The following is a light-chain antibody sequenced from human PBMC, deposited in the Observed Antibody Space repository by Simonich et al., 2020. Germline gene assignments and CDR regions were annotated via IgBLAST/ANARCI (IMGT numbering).Light chain of an antibody. V-gene: IGLV3-10*01. CDR3: YSTDSSSNHRV. J-gene: IGLJ2*01. Sequence: SYELTQPPSVSVSPGQTARITCSGEALPKKYAYWYQQKSGQAPVLVIYEDSKRPSGIPERFSGSSSGTMATLTISGAQVEDEADYYCYSTDSSSNHRVFGGGTKLTVL. CDR1: ALPKKY. CDR2: EDS.